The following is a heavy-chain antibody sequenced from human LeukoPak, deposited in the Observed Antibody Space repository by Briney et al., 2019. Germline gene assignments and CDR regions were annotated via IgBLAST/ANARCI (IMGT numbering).Heavy chain of an antibody. V-gene: IGHV1-8*03. CDR1: GYTFTSYD. Sequence: ASVKVSCKASGYTFTSYDINWVRQATGQGLEWMGWMNPNSGNTGYAQKFQGSGTITRNTSISTAYMELSSLRSEDTAVYYCARGLVRFLEWYGANFDYWGQGTLVTVSS. CDR2: MNPNSGNT. CDR3: ARGLVRFLEWYGANFDY. D-gene: IGHD3-3*01. J-gene: IGHJ4*02.